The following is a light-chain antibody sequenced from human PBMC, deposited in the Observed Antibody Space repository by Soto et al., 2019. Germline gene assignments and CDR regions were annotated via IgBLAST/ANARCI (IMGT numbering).Light chain of an antibody. J-gene: IGKJ2*01. Sequence: DIQMTQSPSSLSASVGERVTITCRANEDISNCLNWYQQKPGRAPKLLIYDASTLETGVPSRFSGSGSGTHFTFTISSLQPEDVGTYYCQQYENLRLNTFGPGTKVDIK. CDR3: QQYENLRLNT. CDR2: DAS. V-gene: IGKV1-33*01. CDR1: EDISNC.